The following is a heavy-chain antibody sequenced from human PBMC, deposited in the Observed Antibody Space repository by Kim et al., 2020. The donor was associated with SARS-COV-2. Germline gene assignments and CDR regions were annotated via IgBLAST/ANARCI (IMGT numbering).Heavy chain of an antibody. CDR2: ST. J-gene: IGHJ3*02. CDR3: ARDYYEDAFDI. V-gene: IGHV3-53*04. D-gene: IGHD3-22*01. Sequence: STVYADSVKGRFTISRHNSKNTLYLQMNSLRAEDTAVYYCARDYYEDAFDIWGQGTMVTVSS.